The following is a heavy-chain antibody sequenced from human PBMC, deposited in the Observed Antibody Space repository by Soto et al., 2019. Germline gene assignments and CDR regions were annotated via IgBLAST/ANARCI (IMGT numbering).Heavy chain of an antibody. V-gene: IGHV3-33*01. CDR1: GFTFSSYG. J-gene: IGHJ6*03. D-gene: IGHD3-3*01. CDR2: IWYDGSNK. Sequence: QVQLVESGGGVVQPGRSLRLSCAASGFTFSSYGMHWVRQAPGKGLEWVAVIWYDGSNKYYADSVKGRFTISRDNSKNTLYLQMNSLRAEDTAVYSCARGRLGAVYMDVWGKGTTVTVSS. CDR3: ARGRLGAVYMDV.